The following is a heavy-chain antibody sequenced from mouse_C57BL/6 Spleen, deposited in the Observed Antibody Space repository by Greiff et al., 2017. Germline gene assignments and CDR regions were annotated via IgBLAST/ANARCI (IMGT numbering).Heavy chain of an antibody. CDR1: GFSFSSYA. J-gene: IGHJ4*01. CDR2: ISDGGSYT. V-gene: IGHV5-4*01. D-gene: IGHD3-2*02. CDR3: ARGRLRLRGAMDD. Sequence: EVQRVESGRGLVKPGGSLKLSCAASGFSFSSYAMSWVRQTPEKRLEWVATISDGGSYTYYPANVQGLFTISRDNAKNNLYLQMSHQKSEDTAMYYCARGRLRLRGAMDDWGQGTSVTVSS.